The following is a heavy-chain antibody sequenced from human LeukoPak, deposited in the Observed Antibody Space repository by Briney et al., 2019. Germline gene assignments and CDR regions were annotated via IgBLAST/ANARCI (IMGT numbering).Heavy chain of an antibody. CDR2: INHSGST. CDR3: ARETLTIRPPPGDGQNEGSFDY. CDR1: GGSFSGYY. V-gene: IGHV4-34*01. D-gene: IGHD7-27*01. Sequence: PSETRSLTCAVYGGSFSGYYWSWIRQPPGKGLEWIGEINHSGSTNYNPSLKSRVTISVDTSKNQFSLKLSSVAAADTAVYYCARETLTIRPPPGDGQNEGSFDYWGQGTLVTVSS. J-gene: IGHJ4*02.